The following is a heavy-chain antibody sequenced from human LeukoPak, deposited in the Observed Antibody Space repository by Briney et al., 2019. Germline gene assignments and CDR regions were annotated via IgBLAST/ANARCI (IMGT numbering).Heavy chain of an antibody. D-gene: IGHD3-22*01. CDR1: GFTFSRSA. Sequence: PGGSLRLSCAASGFTFSRSAMTWVRQGTGTGLEFIASIIYSGGATYYADSVKGWFTISSNNSKNTLYLQMNSLRAKDKAVYYGAKDGLYYDGSEHVYYFDSWGQGTLVTVSS. CDR2: IIYSGGAT. V-gene: IGHV3-23*01. CDR3: AKDGLYYDGSEHVYYFDS. J-gene: IGHJ4*02.